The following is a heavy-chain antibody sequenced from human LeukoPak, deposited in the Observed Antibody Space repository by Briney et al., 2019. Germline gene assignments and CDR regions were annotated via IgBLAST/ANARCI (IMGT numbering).Heavy chain of an antibody. CDR2: IYSGGGT. CDR1: GFSVSSNY. J-gene: IGHJ6*02. D-gene: IGHD1-26*01. V-gene: IGHV3-53*01. CDR3: ARGGGGSYYYYYGLDV. Sequence: GGSLRLSCAASGFSVSSNYMTWVRQAPGKGLEWDSVIYSGGGTNYADSVKGRFTISRDNSKNTLYLQMNSLRAEDTAVYYCARGGGGSYYYYYGLDVWGQGTTVTVSS.